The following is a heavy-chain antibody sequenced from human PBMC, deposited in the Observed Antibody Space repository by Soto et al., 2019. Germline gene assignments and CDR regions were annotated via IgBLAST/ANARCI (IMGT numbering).Heavy chain of an antibody. CDR2: IHYRGDT. CDR1: GASISTNHHN. D-gene: IGHD3-9*01. CDR3: ARLPTGYPNWFDP. J-gene: IGHJ5*02. V-gene: IGHV4-39*01. Sequence: SETLSLTCTVSGASISTNHHNWAWVRQPPGKGLEWMGNIHYRGDTYFNPSLGSRLSMSVDTSKNQFSLKLTSVTAADTAVYYCARLPTGYPNWFDPWGQGILVTV.